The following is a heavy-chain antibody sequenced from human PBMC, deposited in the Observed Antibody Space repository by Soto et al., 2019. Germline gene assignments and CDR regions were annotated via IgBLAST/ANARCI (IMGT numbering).Heavy chain of an antibody. V-gene: IGHV3-7*01. CDR2: IKNDGGDK. CDR3: ARGCLQGYGTSWFDY. D-gene: IGHD6-13*01. CDR1: GFTFSTYW. J-gene: IGHJ4*02. Sequence: EVQLVESGGGLVQPGGSLRLSCAASGFTFSTYWMNWVRQAPGKGLEWVASIKNDGGDKYYVDSVKGRFTISRDNAESSLFLQMNSLRAEDTAVYYCARGCLQGYGTSWFDYWGQGILVTVSS.